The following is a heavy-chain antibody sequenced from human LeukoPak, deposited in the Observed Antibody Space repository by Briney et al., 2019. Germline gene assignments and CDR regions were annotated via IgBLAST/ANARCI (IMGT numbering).Heavy chain of an antibody. V-gene: IGHV3-11*01. J-gene: IGHJ5*02. CDR2: ISSSGSTI. Sequence: GGSLRLSCAASGFTFSDYYMSWIRQAPGKGLEWVSYISSSGSTIYYADSVKGRFTISRDNAKNSLYLQMNSLRAEDTAVYYCARAGITMVRGVISSWFDPWGQGTLVTVSS. CDR3: ARAGITMVRGVISSWFDP. CDR1: GFTFSDYY. D-gene: IGHD3-10*01.